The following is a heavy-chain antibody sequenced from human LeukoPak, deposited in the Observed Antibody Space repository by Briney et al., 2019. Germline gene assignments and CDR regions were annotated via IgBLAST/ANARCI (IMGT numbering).Heavy chain of an antibody. CDR1: GGSISSYY. D-gene: IGHD2-2*02. CDR3: ARQLGYCSSTSCYSSSWYRVGYYYYGMDV. V-gene: IGHV4-4*07. Sequence: SETLSLTCTVSGGSISSYYWSWIRQPAGKGLEWIGRIYTSGSTNYNPSLKSRVTMSVDTSKNQFSLKLSSVTAADTAVYYCARQLGYCSSTSCYSSSWYRVGYYYYGMDVWGQGTTVTVSS. J-gene: IGHJ6*02. CDR2: IYTSGST.